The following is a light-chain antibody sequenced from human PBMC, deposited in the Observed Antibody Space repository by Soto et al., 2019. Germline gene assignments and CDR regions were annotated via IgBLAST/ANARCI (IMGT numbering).Light chain of an antibody. CDR3: QQRSNWPQWT. Sequence: AIQMTQSPSSLPASVGDRVTITCRASQVIRNDLSWYQQQPGKAPKLLIYAASSLQSGVPSRFSGSGSGTDFTLTISSLQPEDFAAYYCQQRSNWPQWTFGQGTKVDIK. CDR1: QVIRND. CDR2: AAS. V-gene: IGKV1-6*01. J-gene: IGKJ1*01.